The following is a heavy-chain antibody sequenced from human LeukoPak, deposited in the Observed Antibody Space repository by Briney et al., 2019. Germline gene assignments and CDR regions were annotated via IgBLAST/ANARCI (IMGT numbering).Heavy chain of an antibody. J-gene: IGHJ4*02. CDR1: GFTFSSYS. Sequence: GGSLRLSCAASGFTFSSYSMNWVRQAPGKGLEWVSYISSSSSTIYYADSVKGRFTISRDNAKNSLYLQMNGLRAEDTAVYYCARVSKYYGSGSSVNVFDYWGQGTLVTVSS. CDR2: ISSSSSTI. CDR3: ARVSKYYGSGSSVNVFDY. V-gene: IGHV3-48*04. D-gene: IGHD3-10*01.